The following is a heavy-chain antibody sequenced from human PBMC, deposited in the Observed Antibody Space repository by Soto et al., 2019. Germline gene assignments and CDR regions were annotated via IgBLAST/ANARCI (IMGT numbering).Heavy chain of an antibody. J-gene: IGHJ4*02. CDR2: ISGGGGSA. CDR1: GFTFGSHA. V-gene: IGHV3-23*01. Sequence: EVQLLESGGGLVQPGGSLRLSCAASGFTFGSHAMIWVRQAPGKGLEWVSAISGGGGSAYYADSVKGRFTISRDNSINTLYLQMNSLRAEDTALYYYAKEPYSDFWSAYYYFDYWGQGTLVTVSS. CDR3: AKEPYSDFWSAYYYFDY. D-gene: IGHD3-3*01.